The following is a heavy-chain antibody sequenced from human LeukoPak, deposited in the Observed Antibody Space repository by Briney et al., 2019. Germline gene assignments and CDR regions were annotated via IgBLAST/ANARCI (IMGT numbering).Heavy chain of an antibody. CDR2: ISSSSSYI. CDR1: GFTFSSYS. Sequence: GGSLRLSCAASGFTFSSYSMNWVRQAPGKGLEWVSSISSSSSYIYYADSVKGRFTISRDNAKNSLYLQMNSLRAEDTAVFFRAQDGIRDFGFDPWGQGTLVTVSS. CDR3: AQDGIRDFGFDP. J-gene: IGHJ5*02. D-gene: IGHD3-9*01. V-gene: IGHV3-21*01.